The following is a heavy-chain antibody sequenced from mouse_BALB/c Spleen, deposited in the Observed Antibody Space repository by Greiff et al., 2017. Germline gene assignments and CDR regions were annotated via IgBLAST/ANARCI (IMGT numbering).Heavy chain of an antibody. J-gene: IGHJ2*01. Sequence: EVQGVESGGGLVQPGGSLKLSCAASGFTFSSYGMSWVRQTPDKRLELVATINSNGGSTYYPDSVKGRFTISRDNAKITLYLQMSSLKSEDTAMYYCARVGLGFDYWGQGTTLTVSS. CDR3: ARVGLGFDY. CDR1: GFTFSSYG. CDR2: INSNGGST. D-gene: IGHD4-1*01. V-gene: IGHV5-6-3*01.